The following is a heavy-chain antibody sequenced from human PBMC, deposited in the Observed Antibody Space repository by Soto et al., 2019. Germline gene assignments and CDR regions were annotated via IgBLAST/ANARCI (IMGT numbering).Heavy chain of an antibody. CDR2: IIPIFGTA. V-gene: IGHV1-69*13. J-gene: IGHJ4*02. D-gene: IGHD2-2*01. CDR1: GGTFSSYA. Sequence: SVKVSCKASGGTFSSYAISWVRQAPGQGLEWMGGIIPIFGTANYAQKFQGRVTITADESTSTAYMELSSLRSEDTAVYYCASYTPGYCSSTSCLVFDYWGQGTLVTVSS. CDR3: ASYTPGYCSSTSCLVFDY.